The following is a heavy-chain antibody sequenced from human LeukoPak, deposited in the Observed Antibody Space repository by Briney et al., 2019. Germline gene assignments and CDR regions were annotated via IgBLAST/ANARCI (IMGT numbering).Heavy chain of an antibody. J-gene: IGHJ4*02. CDR2: IYYSGST. D-gene: IGHD6-13*01. V-gene: IGHV4-59*01. CDR3: ARVEAYSSSWYDGGYYFDY. Sequence: KPSETLSLTCTVSGGSISSYYWSWIWQPPGKGLEWIEYIYYSGSTNYNPSLKSRVTISVDTSKNQLSLKLSSVTAADTAVYYCARVEAYSSSWYDGGYYFDYWGQGILVTVSS. CDR1: GGSISSYY.